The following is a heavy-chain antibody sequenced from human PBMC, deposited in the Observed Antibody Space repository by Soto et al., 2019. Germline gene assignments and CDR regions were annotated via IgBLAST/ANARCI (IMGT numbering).Heavy chain of an antibody. J-gene: IGHJ5*02. Sequence: QVQLQESGPGLVKPSQTLSLTCTVSGGSISSGDYYWSWIRQPPGKGLEWIGYIYYSGSTYYNPSLKSRVTLPVDPSKTQCSLKLSSVTAADPAVYSCARALPDGARLDPWGQGTLVTVSS. CDR2: IYYSGST. V-gene: IGHV4-30-4*01. CDR1: GGSISSGDYY. CDR3: ARALPDGARLDP.